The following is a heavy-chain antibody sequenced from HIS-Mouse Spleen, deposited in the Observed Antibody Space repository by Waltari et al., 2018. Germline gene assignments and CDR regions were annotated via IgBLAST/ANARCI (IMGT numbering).Heavy chain of an antibody. Sequence: QLQLQESGPGLVKPSETLSLTCTVSGGSISSSSYYWGWIRQPPGKGLEWIGSIYYSGSTSHNPSLKSRVTISVDTSKNQFSRKLSSVTAADTAGYYCARDGKNDGIAAAGLDYFDYWGQGTLVTVSS. V-gene: IGHV4-39*07. CDR3: ARDGKNDGIAAAGLDYFDY. J-gene: IGHJ4*02. CDR2: IYYSGST. CDR1: GGSISSSSYY. D-gene: IGHD6-13*01.